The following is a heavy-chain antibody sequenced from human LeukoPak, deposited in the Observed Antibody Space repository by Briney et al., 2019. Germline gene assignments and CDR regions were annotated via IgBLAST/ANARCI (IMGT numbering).Heavy chain of an antibody. CDR2: IYYSGST. V-gene: IGHV4-39*01. J-gene: IGHJ6*03. Sequence: PSETLSLTCTVSGGSISSSSYYWGWIRQPPGKGLEWIGSIYYSGSTYYNPSLKSRVTISVDTSKNQFSLKLSSVTAADTAVYYCARRSYGSGSPVRYYYMDVWGKGTTVTISS. CDR3: ARRSYGSGSPVRYYYMDV. CDR1: GGSISSSSYY. D-gene: IGHD3-10*01.